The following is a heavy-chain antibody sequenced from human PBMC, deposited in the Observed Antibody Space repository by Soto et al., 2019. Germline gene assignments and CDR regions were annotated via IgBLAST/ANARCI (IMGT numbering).Heavy chain of an antibody. CDR1: GGSISSGDYY. CDR2: IYYSGST. V-gene: IGHV4-30-4*01. Sequence: SETLSLTCTVSGGSISSGDYYWSWIRQPPGKGLGWIGYIYYSGSTYYNPSLKSRVTISVDTSKNQFSLKLSSVTAADTAVYYCARDQLARDYYYYGMDVWGQGTTVTVSS. CDR3: ARDQLARDYYYYGMDV. J-gene: IGHJ6*02. D-gene: IGHD6-6*01.